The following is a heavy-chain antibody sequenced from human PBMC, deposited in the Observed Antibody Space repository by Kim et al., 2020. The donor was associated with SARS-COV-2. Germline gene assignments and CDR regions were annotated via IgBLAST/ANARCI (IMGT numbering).Heavy chain of an antibody. D-gene: IGHD3-3*01. J-gene: IGHJ4*02. V-gene: IGHV4-31*03. Sequence: SETLSLTCTVSGGSISSGGYYWSWIRQHPGKGLEWIGYIYYSGSTYYNPSLKSRVTISVDTSKNQFSLKLSSVTAADTAVYYCARGILITIFGVVAHLGYWGQGTLVTVSS. CDR1: GGSISSGGYY. CDR2: IYYSGST. CDR3: ARGILITIFGVVAHLGY.